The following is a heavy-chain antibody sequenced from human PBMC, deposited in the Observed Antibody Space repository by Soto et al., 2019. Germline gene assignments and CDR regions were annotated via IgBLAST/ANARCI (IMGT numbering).Heavy chain of an antibody. D-gene: IGHD3-16*01. J-gene: IGHJ4*02. CDR3: ARESPYYVSSDSYLEY. Sequence: SQTLSLTCASSGDSVSVNSAAWNWIRQSPSRGLEWLGRTYYRSRWYNDYAVSVKSRITVTPDTSKNQFSLHLNSVTPEDTAVYYCARESPYYVSSDSYLEYWGQGALVTVSA. V-gene: IGHV6-1*01. CDR2: TYYRSRWYN. CDR1: GDSVSVNSAA.